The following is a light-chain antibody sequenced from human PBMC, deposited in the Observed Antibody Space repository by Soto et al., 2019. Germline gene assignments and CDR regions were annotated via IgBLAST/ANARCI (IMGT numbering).Light chain of an antibody. CDR2: AAS. CDR1: QSISGY. V-gene: IGKV1-39*01. Sequence: DIQMTQSPSFLSASVGDKVTITCRASQSISGYLNWYQHKPGKAPKLLIYAASSLQSGVPSRFSGSGSGTDFTLTISSLQPEDFATYYCQQSYYTWTFGRGTKVEIK. J-gene: IGKJ1*01. CDR3: QQSYYTWT.